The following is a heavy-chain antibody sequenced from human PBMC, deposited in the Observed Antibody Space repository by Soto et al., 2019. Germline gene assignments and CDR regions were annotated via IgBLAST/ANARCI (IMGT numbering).Heavy chain of an antibody. CDR1: GGSFSGYY. CDR2: INHSGST. V-gene: IGHV4-34*01. Sequence: SETLSLTCAVYGGSFSGYYWSGIRQPPGKGLEWIGEINHSGSTNYNPSLKSRVTISVDTSKNQFSLKLSSVTAADTAVYYCARGRVAAAGTRWFDPWGQGTLVTVSS. CDR3: ARGRVAAAGTRWFDP. D-gene: IGHD6-13*01. J-gene: IGHJ5*02.